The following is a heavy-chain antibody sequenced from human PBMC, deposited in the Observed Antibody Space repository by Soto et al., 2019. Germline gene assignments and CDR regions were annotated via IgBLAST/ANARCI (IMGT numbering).Heavy chain of an antibody. CDR1: GDSFGDYY. V-gene: IGHV4-34*01. CDR3: ARGSVDTVDSSGFYEY. J-gene: IGHJ4*02. D-gene: IGHD3-22*01. Sequence: SETLSLTCAVFGDSFGDYYWNWIRQSPEKGWSLLGDINPSGTTKYNPSFQGRLTLSIDTSKSQFSLALTSVTAADRALYYCARGSVDTVDSSGFYEYWGQGTPVTVSS. CDR2: INPSGTT.